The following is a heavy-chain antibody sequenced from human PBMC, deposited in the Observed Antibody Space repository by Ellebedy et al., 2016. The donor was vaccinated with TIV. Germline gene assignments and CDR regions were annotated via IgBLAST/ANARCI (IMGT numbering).Heavy chain of an antibody. D-gene: IGHD2-8*01. J-gene: IGHJ4*02. V-gene: IGHV3-7*01. CDR2: IKQDGSEK. CDR3: ARGFSGVFDY. Sequence: GESLKISXAASGFTFSSYWMSWVRQAPGKGLEWVANIKQDGSEKYYVDSVKGRFTISRDNAKNSLYLQMNSLRDEDTAVYYCARGFSGVFDYWGQGTLVTVSS. CDR1: GFTFSSYW.